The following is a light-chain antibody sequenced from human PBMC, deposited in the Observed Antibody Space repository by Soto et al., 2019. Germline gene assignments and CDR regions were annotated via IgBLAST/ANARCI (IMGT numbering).Light chain of an antibody. CDR1: QSISSY. J-gene: IGKJ1*01. CDR3: QQGYSTPWT. CDR2: AAS. Sequence: DIQLSQSPSSLSASVGDRVNITCRASQSISSYSHWYQQNPGKAPKLLIYAASNLQSGVPSRFSASGSGTDFTLTLNSLQTEDFATYYCQQGYSTPWTFGQGTKLDIK. V-gene: IGKV1-39*01.